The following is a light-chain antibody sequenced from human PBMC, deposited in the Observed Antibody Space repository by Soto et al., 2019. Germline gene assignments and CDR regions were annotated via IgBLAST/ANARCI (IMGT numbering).Light chain of an antibody. J-gene: IGKJ1*01. Sequence: ESGLTQSPGTLSLSTGERATLSCRASQSVSNNYLAWYQQKPGQAPRLLIYGASNRATGIPDRFSGSGSGTDFTLTISRLEPEDFAVYYCQQYGSSGTFGQGTKVDVK. CDR1: QSVSNNY. V-gene: IGKV3-20*01. CDR2: GAS. CDR3: QQYGSSGT.